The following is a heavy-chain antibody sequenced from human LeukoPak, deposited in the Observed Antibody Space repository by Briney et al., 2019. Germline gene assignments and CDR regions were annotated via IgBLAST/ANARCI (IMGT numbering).Heavy chain of an antibody. CDR3: ARTVARSWYFDL. CDR1: GLTFGTYR. V-gene: IGHV3-48*01. CDR2: ISSSSSTI. J-gene: IGHJ2*01. D-gene: IGHD2-15*01. Sequence: GGSLRPSCAAPGLTFGTYRITWFGQAPGKGWEGVSYISSSSSTIYSADSVKGRFTISRDNAKNSLYLQMNSLRAEDTAVYYCARTVARSWYFDLWGRGTLVTVSS.